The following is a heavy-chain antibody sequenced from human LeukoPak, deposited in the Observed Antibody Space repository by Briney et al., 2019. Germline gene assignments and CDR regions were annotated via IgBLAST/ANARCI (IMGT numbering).Heavy chain of an antibody. V-gene: IGHV3-74*01. CDR1: GFIFSSYW. J-gene: IGHJ3*02. CDR3: AREGNSGWRDDGFDI. Sequence: PGGSLRLSCAASGFIFSSYWMHWVRQAPGKGLVWVSRIHSDGSDTTYADSVKGRFTLSRDNAKNTLYLQMNSLRAEDTAVYYCAREGNSGWRDDGFDIWGQGTMVTVSS. CDR2: IHSDGSDT. D-gene: IGHD6-19*01.